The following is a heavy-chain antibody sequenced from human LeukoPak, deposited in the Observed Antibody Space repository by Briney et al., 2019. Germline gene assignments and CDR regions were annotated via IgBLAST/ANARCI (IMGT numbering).Heavy chain of an antibody. CDR2: ISGSGDRT. Sequence: GGSLRLSCVGAGFTFSNYAMTWVRQAPGKGLGWVSGISGSGDRTYYADSVKGRFTISRDNSKNTLYLQMNSLTDDDSAVYYCAKDRIPVAGRQDIWDYWVQGTLVTVSS. CDR1: GFTFSNYA. J-gene: IGHJ4*02. CDR3: AKDRIPVAGRQDIWDY. D-gene: IGHD6-19*01. V-gene: IGHV3-23*01.